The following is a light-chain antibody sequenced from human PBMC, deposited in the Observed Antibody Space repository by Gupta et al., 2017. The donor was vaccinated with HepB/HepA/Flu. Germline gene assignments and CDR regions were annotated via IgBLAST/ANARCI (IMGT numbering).Light chain of an antibody. V-gene: IGKV1-39*01. CDR3: QQTDSVPPT. J-gene: IGKJ3*01. CDR2: TAS. Sequence: DIQMTQSPSSLSASVGDRVTITCRSSQSILRYLNWFQKKPGKAPNLLIYTASSLQSGVPSRFSGGGCGTDVTLNISSMQPEDFATYYCQQTDSVPPTFGQGTKVDVK. CDR1: QSILRY.